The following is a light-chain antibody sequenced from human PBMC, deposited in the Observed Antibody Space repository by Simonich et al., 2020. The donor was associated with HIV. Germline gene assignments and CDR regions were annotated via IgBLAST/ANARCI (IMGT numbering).Light chain of an antibody. CDR3: QHYNNWPPWT. CDR2: GAS. V-gene: IGKV3-15*01. CDR1: KIVSRN. Sequence: EIVMTQSPATLSVSPGERATLSCRTSKIVSRNLAWYQQKHGQAPRLLIHGASPRATSIPANFSGSESGTEFTLTISSLQSEESAVYYCQHYNNWPPWTFGQGTKVEIK. J-gene: IGKJ1*01.